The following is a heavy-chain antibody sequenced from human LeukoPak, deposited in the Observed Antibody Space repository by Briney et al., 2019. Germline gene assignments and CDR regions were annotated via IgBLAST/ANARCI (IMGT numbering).Heavy chain of an antibody. CDR2: IIPIFGTA. CDR3: ARDHEWLYYFDY. Sequence: SVTVSCKTSGGTFNNSAISWVRQAPGQGLEWMGRIIPIFGTANYAQKFQGRVTITTDESTSTAYMELSSLRSEDTAVYYCARDHEWLYYFDYWGQGTLVTVSS. V-gene: IGHV1-69*05. J-gene: IGHJ4*02. CDR1: GGTFNNSA. D-gene: IGHD3-3*01.